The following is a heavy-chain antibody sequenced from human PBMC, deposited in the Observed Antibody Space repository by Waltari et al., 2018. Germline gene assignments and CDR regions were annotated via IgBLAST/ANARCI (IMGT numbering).Heavy chain of an antibody. V-gene: IGHV4-39*01. CDR2: IYYSGST. Sequence: QLQLQESGPGLVKPSETLSLTCTVPGGSISSHSYYWGWIRQPPGKGREWIGNIYYSGSTYYNPSLKSRVTISVDTSKNQFSLKLSSMTAADTAIYYCAKTQWELLPLYYYYMDVWGKGTTVTVSS. CDR3: AKTQWELLPLYYYYMDV. CDR1: GGSISSHSYY. J-gene: IGHJ6*03. D-gene: IGHD1-26*01.